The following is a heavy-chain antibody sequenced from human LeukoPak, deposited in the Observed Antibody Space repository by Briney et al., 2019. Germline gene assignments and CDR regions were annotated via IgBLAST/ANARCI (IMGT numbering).Heavy chain of an antibody. Sequence: GGSLRLSCAASGFTFSSYGMSWVRQAPGKGLEWVSAISDSGNTYHADSVKGRFTISRDSSKNTLFLQMNSLRAEDTAVYYCAKGGVTMIVVVIPAFDIWGQGTMVTVSS. D-gene: IGHD3-22*01. J-gene: IGHJ3*02. V-gene: IGHV3-23*01. CDR2: ISDSGNT. CDR3: AKGGVTMIVVVIPAFDI. CDR1: GFTFSSYG.